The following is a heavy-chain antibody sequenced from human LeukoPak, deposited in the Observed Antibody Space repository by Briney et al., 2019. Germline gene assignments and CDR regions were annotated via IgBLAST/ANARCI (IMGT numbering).Heavy chain of an antibody. J-gene: IGHJ6*02. D-gene: IGHD4-17*01. CDR3: AREDPQTTVPEGMDV. CDR1: GGSISTYY. V-gene: IGHV4-59*01. CDR2: IYYTGTT. Sequence: SETLSLTCSVSGGSISTYYWSWIRQPPGKGLEWIGYIYYTGTTNYNPSLRSRLTISVDTSRNQFSLRLSSVTAADTAVYYCAREDPQTTVPEGMDVWGHGTTVSVSS.